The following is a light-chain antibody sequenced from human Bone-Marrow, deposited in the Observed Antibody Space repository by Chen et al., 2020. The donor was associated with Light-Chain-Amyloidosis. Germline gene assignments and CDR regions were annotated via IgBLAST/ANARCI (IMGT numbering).Light chain of an antibody. J-gene: IGLJ3*02. CDR1: NIGSTT. V-gene: IGLV3-21*02. Sequence: SYVLTQPSSASVAPAQTATRPCGGNNIGSTTVHWYQQTPSQAPLLVVYYDSDRPSGIPERLSGSNSGNTATLTISRVEAGDEADYYCQVWDRSSDRPVFGGGTKLTVL. CDR2: YDS. CDR3: QVWDRSSDRPV.